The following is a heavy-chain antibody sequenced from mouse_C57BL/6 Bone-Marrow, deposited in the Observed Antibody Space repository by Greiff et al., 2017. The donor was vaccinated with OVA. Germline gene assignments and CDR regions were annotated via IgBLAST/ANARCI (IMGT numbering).Heavy chain of an antibody. J-gene: IGHJ3*01. Sequence: AASGVDFSRSWMSWVRRAPGKGLEWIGEIKPDSSTINYAPSLKDKFIISRDNAKNTLYLQMSKVRSEDTALYYCARHGDGYDGFAYWGQGTLVTVSA. CDR3: ARHGDGYDGFAY. D-gene: IGHD2-2*01. CDR1: GVDFSRSW. V-gene: IGHV4-1*01. CDR2: IKPDSSTI.